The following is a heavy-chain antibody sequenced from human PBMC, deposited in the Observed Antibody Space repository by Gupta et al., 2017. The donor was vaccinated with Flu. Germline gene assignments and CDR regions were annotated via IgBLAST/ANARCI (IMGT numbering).Heavy chain of an antibody. Sequence: QVQLVESGGGVVQPERSLTLSCAASGFTFTNSGIHWVRQEPGKGLEWVAGIWYDGSKKYDADSVKGRFTISRDNYKNTLYMKMNSPRTEDTAVYYCARGGYIYSSEDYRFDFWGQGTLVTVSS. CDR3: ARGGYIYSSEDYRFDF. D-gene: IGHD3-22*01. V-gene: IGHV3-33*01. CDR2: IWYDGSKK. J-gene: IGHJ4*02. CDR1: GFTFTNSG.